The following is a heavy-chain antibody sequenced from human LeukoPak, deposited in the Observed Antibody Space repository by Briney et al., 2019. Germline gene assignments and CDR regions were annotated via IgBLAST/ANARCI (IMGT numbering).Heavy chain of an antibody. CDR3: ARRAGAYSHPYDY. V-gene: IGHV3-74*01. D-gene: IGHD4/OR15-4a*01. J-gene: IGHJ4*02. CDR1: GFTFSSYW. Sequence: GGSLRLSCAASGFTFSSYWMHWVRQAPGKGLVWVSRINSDGSRTSYADSVKGRFTISRDNAKNTLYLQMNSLRAEDTAVYYCARRAGAYSHPYDYWGQGTLVTVSS. CDR2: INSDGSRT.